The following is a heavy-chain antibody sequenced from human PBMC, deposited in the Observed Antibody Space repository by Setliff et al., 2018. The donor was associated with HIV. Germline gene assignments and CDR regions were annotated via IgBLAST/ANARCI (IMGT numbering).Heavy chain of an antibody. V-gene: IGHV4-61*09. D-gene: IGHD2-21*01. CDR2: VYSRGNT. CDR1: GDSFTTTSHS. J-gene: IGHJ4*02. Sequence: SETLSLTCDVSGDSFTTTSHSWAWLRQPAGRGLEWIGHVYSRGNTDYNPSLASRVSILMSTSKIQFSLTLNSVTAADTAKYYCARGRLMGSSVLFFDFWGQGILVTVSS. CDR3: ARGRLMGSSVLFFDF.